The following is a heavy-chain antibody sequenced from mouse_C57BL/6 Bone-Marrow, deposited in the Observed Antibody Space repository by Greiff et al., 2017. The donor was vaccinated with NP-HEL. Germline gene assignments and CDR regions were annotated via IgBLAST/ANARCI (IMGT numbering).Heavy chain of an antibody. Sequence: QVQLQQSGAELVRPGASVKLSCKASGYTFTDYYINWVKQRPGQGLEWIARLYPGSGNTYYNEKFKGKATLTAEKSSSTAYMQLSSLTSEDSAVYFCARWRLHPYAMDYWGQGTSVTVSS. CDR2: LYPGSGNT. D-gene: IGHD2-10*01. CDR1: GYTFTDYY. CDR3: ARWRLHPYAMDY. V-gene: IGHV1-76*01. J-gene: IGHJ4*01.